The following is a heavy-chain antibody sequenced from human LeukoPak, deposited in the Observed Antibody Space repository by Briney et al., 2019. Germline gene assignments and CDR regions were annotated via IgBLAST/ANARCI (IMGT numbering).Heavy chain of an antibody. CDR2: IYTSGST. J-gene: IGHJ2*01. V-gene: IGHV4-4*07. CDR1: GGSISSYY. Sequence: SETLSLTCTVSGGSISSYYWSWIRQPAGKGLEWIGRIYTSGSTNYNPSLKSRATLSVDTSKNQFSLKLSSVTAADTAVYYCARRDNNGWYFDLWGRGTLVTVSS. CDR3: ARRDNNGWYFDL. D-gene: IGHD1-14*01.